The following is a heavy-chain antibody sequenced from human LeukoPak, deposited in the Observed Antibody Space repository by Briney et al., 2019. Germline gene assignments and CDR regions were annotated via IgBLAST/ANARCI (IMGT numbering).Heavy chain of an antibody. D-gene: IGHD4-23*01. V-gene: IGHV4-4*07. Sequence: KPSETLSLTCTVSGGSISSYYWSWIRQPAGKGLEWIGRIYTSGSTNYNPSLKSRVTMSVDTSKNQFSLKLSSVTAADTAVYYCARDGDRWYDDAFDIWGQGTMVTVSS. CDR2: IYTSGST. CDR3: ARDGDRWYDDAFDI. CDR1: GGSISSYY. J-gene: IGHJ3*02.